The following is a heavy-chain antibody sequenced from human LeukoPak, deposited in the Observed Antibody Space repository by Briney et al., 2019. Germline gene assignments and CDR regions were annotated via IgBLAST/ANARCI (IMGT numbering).Heavy chain of an antibody. V-gene: IGHV3-7*01. J-gene: IGHJ4*02. CDR2: IKQDGSEK. Sequence: PGGSLRLSCAASGFTFSSYWMSWVRQAPGKGLEGVANIKQDGSEKYYVDSVKGRFTISRDNAKNSLYLQMNSLRAEDTAVYYCAREERDSSGYYFDYWGQGTLVTVSS. D-gene: IGHD3-22*01. CDR1: GFTFSSYW. CDR3: AREERDSSGYYFDY.